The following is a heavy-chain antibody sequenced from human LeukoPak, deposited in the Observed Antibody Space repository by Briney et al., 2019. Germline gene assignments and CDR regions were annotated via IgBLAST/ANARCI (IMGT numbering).Heavy chain of an antibody. CDR2: FDPEDGET. D-gene: IGHD3-10*01. CDR1: GYTLTELS. V-gene: IGHV1-24*01. J-gene: IGHJ4*02. CDR3: AREGGVRGVIIRPLDY. Sequence: ASVKVSCKVSGYTLTELSMHWVRQAPGKGLEWMGGFDPEDGETIYAQKFQGRVTMTEDTSTDTAYMELSSLRSEDTAVYYCAREGGVRGVIIRPLDYWGQGTLVTVSS.